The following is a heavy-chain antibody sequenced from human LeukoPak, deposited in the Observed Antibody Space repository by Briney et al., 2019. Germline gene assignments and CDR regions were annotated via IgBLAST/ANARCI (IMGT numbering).Heavy chain of an antibody. J-gene: IGHJ4*02. Sequence: PGGSLRLSCAASGFTFSSYGMHWVRQAPGKGLEWVAVISYDGSNKYYADSVKGRFTISRDNSKNTLYLQMNSLRAEDTAVYYCARDPPRDFWSGYRDYWGQGTLVTVSS. CDR1: GFTFSSYG. CDR2: ISYDGSNK. CDR3: ARDPPRDFWSGYRDY. V-gene: IGHV3-30*03. D-gene: IGHD3-3*01.